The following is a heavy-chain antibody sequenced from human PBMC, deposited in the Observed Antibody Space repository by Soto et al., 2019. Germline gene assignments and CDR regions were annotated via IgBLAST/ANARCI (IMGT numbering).Heavy chain of an antibody. Sequence: GGSLRLSCAASGFTFSSYGMHWVRQAPGKGLEWVAVIWYDGSNKYYADSVKGRFTISRDNSKNTLYLQMNSLRAEDTAVYYCARDAEGQWLDSRDYYYGMDVWGQGTTVTVSS. J-gene: IGHJ6*02. D-gene: IGHD6-19*01. CDR1: GFTFSSYG. CDR3: ARDAEGQWLDSRDYYYGMDV. CDR2: IWYDGSNK. V-gene: IGHV3-33*01.